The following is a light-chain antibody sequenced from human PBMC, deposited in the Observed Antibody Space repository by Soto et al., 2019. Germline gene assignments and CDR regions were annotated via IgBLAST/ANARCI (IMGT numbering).Light chain of an antibody. V-gene: IGLV2-14*01. J-gene: IGLJ1*01. Sequence: QCSRTQPACVSGSPGQSITISCTGTRGDIVSYNRVSWYQQHPGKAPKLIIYEVTDRPSGVSNRFSGSKSGNTASLTISGLQAEEEAEYYCSSYTNINTRACVFGTGTKVTVL. CDR2: EVT. CDR1: RGDIVSYNR. CDR3: SSYTNINTRACV.